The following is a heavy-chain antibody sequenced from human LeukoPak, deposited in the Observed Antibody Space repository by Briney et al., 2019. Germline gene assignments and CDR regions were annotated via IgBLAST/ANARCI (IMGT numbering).Heavy chain of an antibody. CDR2: INAGNGNT. V-gene: IGHV1-3*01. CDR1: GYTFTSYA. Sequence: ASVTVSCKASGYTFTSYAMHWVRQAPGQRLEWMGWINAGNGNTKYSQKLQGRVTITRDTSASTAYMELSSLRSEDTAVYYCARVVDVNSYGLFDYWGQGTLVTVSS. D-gene: IGHD5-18*01. CDR3: ARVVDVNSYGLFDY. J-gene: IGHJ4*02.